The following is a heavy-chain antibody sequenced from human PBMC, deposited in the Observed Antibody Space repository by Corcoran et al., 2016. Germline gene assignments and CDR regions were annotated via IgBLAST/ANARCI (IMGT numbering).Heavy chain of an antibody. CDR3: ARARSWGHYDLLTGYTFCFDP. Sequence: EVQLVESGGGLVQPGGSLRLSCAASGFTFSSYSMNWVRQAPGKGLEWVSYISSSSSTIYYADSVKGRFTISRDNAKNSLYMQMNSLRDEDTAVYFCARARSWGHYDLLTGYTFCFDPWGQGTLVTVSS. V-gene: IGHV3-48*02. J-gene: IGHJ5*02. D-gene: IGHD3-9*01. CDR1: GFTFSSYS. CDR2: ISSSSSTI.